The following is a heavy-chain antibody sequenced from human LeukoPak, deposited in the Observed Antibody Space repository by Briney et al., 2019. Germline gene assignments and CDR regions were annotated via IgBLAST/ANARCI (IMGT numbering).Heavy chain of an antibody. D-gene: IGHD6-13*01. CDR1: GFTFSNYA. J-gene: IGHJ3*02. Sequence: GGSLRLSCAASGFTFSNYAMTWVRQAPGKGLEWVSGISGGGGGTYYADSVKGRFTISRDNAKNSLYLQMNSLRAEDTAVYYCARIGSSFRDAFDIWGQGTMVTVSS. V-gene: IGHV3-23*01. CDR2: ISGGGGGT. CDR3: ARIGSSFRDAFDI.